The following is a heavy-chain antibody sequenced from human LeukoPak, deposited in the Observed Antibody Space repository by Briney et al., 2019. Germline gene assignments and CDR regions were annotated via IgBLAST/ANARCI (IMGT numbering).Heavy chain of an antibody. J-gene: IGHJ4*02. CDR3: ARGPREAANGFDY. CDR1: GYTFTSYD. D-gene: IGHD2-15*01. V-gene: IGHV1-8*01. Sequence: ASVKVSCKASGYTFTSYDINWVRQATGQGLEWMGWMNPNSGNTGYAQKFQGRVTMTRNTSIGTAYMELSSLRSEETAVYYCARGPREAANGFDYWGQGTLVTLSS. CDR2: MNPNSGNT.